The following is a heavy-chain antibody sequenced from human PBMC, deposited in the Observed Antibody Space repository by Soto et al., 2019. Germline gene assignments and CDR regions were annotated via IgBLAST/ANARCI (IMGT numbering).Heavy chain of an antibody. V-gene: IGHV2-5*02. CDR1: GFSLSTSGVG. CDR2: IYWVDDK. Sequence: QITLKESGPTLVKPTQTLTLTCTFSGFSLSTSGVGVGWIRQPPGKALEWLALIYWVDDKRYSPSLKSRLTITKDTSKNQVVLTMTNMDPVDTATYYCAHSMADYDGSGSQVDYWGQGTLVTVSS. D-gene: IGHD3-10*01. J-gene: IGHJ4*02. CDR3: AHSMADYDGSGSQVDY.